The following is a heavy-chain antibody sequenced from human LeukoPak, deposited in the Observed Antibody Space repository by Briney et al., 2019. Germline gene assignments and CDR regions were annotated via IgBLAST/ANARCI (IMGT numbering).Heavy chain of an antibody. CDR3: ARDLRSGAYYYFYMDV. Sequence: GGSLRLSCGASGFDFSSCGMHWVRQAPGKGLEYVAAVCRNGGRTYYANSVKGRFTISRDNSRNTLYLQMGSLRPEDTALYYCARDLRSGAYYYFYMDVWGNGTTVVVSS. J-gene: IGHJ6*03. V-gene: IGHV3-64*01. D-gene: IGHD3-3*01. CDR1: GFDFSSCG. CDR2: VCRNGGRT.